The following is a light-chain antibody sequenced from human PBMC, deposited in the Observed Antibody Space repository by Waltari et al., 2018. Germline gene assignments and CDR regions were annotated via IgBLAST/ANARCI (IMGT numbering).Light chain of an antibody. CDR3: QSYDSSLSGSL. J-gene: IGLJ2*01. CDR2: GTH. V-gene: IGLV1-40*01. Sequence: TAPNHLIYGTHNRPSGAPDRFSASKSGTSASLASTGLQAEDEADYYCQSYDSSLSGSLFGGGTKLTVL.